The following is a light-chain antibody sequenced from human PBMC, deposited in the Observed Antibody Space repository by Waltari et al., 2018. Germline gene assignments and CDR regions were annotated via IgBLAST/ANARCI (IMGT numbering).Light chain of an antibody. V-gene: IGKV1-39*01. J-gene: IGKJ2*01. CDR3: QQSYDFPYT. CDR2: AAT. CDR1: RSINVF. Sequence: DIQMTQSPSSLSASIGDSVTITCRASRSINVFLHWYQQKPGKAPNLLIHAATRLQSGAPSRVRGTGSGTDFTLTISNLQPEDCATYYCQQSYDFPYTFGQGTNLEIK.